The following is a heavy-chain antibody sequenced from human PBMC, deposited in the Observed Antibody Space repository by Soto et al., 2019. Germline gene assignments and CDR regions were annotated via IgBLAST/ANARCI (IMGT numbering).Heavy chain of an antibody. CDR2: IKSDGSST. J-gene: IGHJ6*02. CDR1: EFTFSSYW. V-gene: IGHV3-74*01. D-gene: IGHD5-18*01. CDR3: ARDGRYSYGYEDYYYGMDV. Sequence: EVQLVESGGGLVQPGGSLRLSCAASEFTFSSYWMHWVRQAPGKGQVWVSRIKSDGSSTSYADCVKGRVTISRDNTKNTLYLQMNSLRAEDTAVYYCARDGRYSYGYEDYYYGMDVWGQGTTVTVSS.